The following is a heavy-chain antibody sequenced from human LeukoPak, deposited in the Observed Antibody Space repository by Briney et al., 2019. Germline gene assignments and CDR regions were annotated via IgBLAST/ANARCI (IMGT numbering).Heavy chain of an antibody. CDR1: GGSISSGGYY. V-gene: IGHV4-31*03. Sequence: SETLSLTCTASGGSISSGGYYWSWIRQHPGKGLEWIGYIYYSGSTYYNPSLKSRVTISVDTSKNQFSLTLSSVTAADTAVYYCARCQKLGSDFWSSSYGLDVWGQGTTVTVSS. CDR3: ARCQKLGSDFWSSSYGLDV. CDR2: IYYSGST. J-gene: IGHJ6*02. D-gene: IGHD3-3*01.